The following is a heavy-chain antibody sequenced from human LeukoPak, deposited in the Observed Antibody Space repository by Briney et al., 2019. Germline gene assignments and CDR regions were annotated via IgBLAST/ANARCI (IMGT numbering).Heavy chain of an antibody. CDR2: IYYSGST. CDR3: ARALVVVITD. D-gene: IGHD3-22*01. V-gene: IGHV4-39*01. CDR1: GDSISSSRYH. Sequence: SETLSLTCTVSGDSISSSRYHWGWIRQPPGKGLEWIGSIYYSGSTYYNTSLKSRVTISVDTSKNQFSLKLSSVIAADTAVYYCARALVVVITDWGQGTLVTVSS. J-gene: IGHJ4*02.